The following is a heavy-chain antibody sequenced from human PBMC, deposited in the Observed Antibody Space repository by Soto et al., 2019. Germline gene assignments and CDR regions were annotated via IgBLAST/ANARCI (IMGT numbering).Heavy chain of an antibody. J-gene: IGHJ4*02. CDR3: ARVPQYYDSSGYGY. CDR2: ISSSSSTI. CDR1: GFTFSSYS. Sequence: EVQLVESGGGLVQPGGSLRLSCAASGFTFSSYSMNWVRQAPGKGLEWVSYISSSSSTIYYADSVKGRFTISRDNAKNSLYRQMNSLRDEDTAVYYCARVPQYYDSSGYGYWGQGTLVTVSS. V-gene: IGHV3-48*02. D-gene: IGHD3-22*01.